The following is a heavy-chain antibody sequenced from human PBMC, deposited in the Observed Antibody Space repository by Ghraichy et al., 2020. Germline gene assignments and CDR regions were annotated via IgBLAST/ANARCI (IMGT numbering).Heavy chain of an antibody. Sequence: SQTLSLTCTVSGDSIITSSYFWGWIRQTPGKGLECIGSIYHNGITYYNPSLKSRVALSVQTSKSQFSLQLSSVTAADTAVYYCARALRTIAPAGTLDFWGPGILVTVSS. CDR2: IYHNGIT. D-gene: IGHD6-13*01. V-gene: IGHV4-39*07. CDR1: GDSIITSSYF. CDR3: ARALRTIAPAGTLDF. J-gene: IGHJ4*02.